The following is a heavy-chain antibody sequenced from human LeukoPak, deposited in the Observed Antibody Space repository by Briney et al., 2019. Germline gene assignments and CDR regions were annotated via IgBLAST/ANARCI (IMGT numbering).Heavy chain of an antibody. Sequence: SETLSLTCTVSGGSMSSYYWSWIRQLPGKGLEWIGYIYYSGSTKYNPSLKSRVTISVDTSKNQFSLKLSSVTAADTAVYCARGARAGYNLEPFDYWGQGTLVTVSS. CDR1: GGSMSSYY. J-gene: IGHJ4*02. CDR2: IYYSGST. CDR3: ARGARAGYNLEPFDY. V-gene: IGHV4-59*08. D-gene: IGHD5-24*01.